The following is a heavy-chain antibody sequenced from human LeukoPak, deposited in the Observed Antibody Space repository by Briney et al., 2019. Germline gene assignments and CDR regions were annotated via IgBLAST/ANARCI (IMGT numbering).Heavy chain of an antibody. Sequence: ASVKVSCKASGYTFTGSGWYLYWLRQAPGQGLECVGWIHPNNGATLYAQKFQGRVAMTTDTSISTAYMELSRLRPDDTAMYYCARDGPAQMVDFDYWGQGTLVTVSS. V-gene: IGHV1-2*02. CDR3: ARDGPAQMVDFDY. J-gene: IGHJ4*02. CDR1: GYTFTGSGWY. D-gene: IGHD3-10*01. CDR2: IHPNNGAT.